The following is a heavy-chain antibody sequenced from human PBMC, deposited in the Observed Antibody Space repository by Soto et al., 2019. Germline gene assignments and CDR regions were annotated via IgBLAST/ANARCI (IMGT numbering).Heavy chain of an antibody. J-gene: IGHJ4*02. Sequence: SETLSLTCAVYGGSFSGYYWTWIRQPPGTGLEWIGEINHSGNTNYNPSLKSQVNITVDTSKNHFSLKLTSVTAADTAVYYCARDKITGLFDYWGQGTLVTVS. CDR2: INHSGNT. CDR3: ARDKITGLFDY. CDR1: GGSFSGYY. D-gene: IGHD2-8*02. V-gene: IGHV4-34*01.